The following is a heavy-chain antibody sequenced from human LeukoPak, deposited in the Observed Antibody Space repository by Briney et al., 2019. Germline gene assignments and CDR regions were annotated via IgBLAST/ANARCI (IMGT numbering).Heavy chain of an antibody. D-gene: IGHD3-22*01. Sequence: GRSLRLSCAASGFTFSSYGMHWVRQAPGKGLEWGAVIWDDGSNKYYADSVKGRFTISRDNSKNTLYLQMNSLRAEDTAVYYCARVIVLPDSSGYDDAFDYWGQGTLVTVSS. CDR2: IWDDGSNK. J-gene: IGHJ4*02. V-gene: IGHV3-33*01. CDR3: ARVIVLPDSSGYDDAFDY. CDR1: GFTFSSYG.